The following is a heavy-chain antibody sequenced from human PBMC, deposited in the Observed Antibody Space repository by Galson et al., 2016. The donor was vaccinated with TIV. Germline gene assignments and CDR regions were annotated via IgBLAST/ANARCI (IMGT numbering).Heavy chain of an antibody. J-gene: IGHJ6*02. Sequence: PALVKPTQTLTLTCTFSGFSLSTTKVGVAWVRQPPGEALEWLALIYWDDDKRYSPSLRSRLAISKDTSKNQVVLIMTSMDPVDTATYYCTHLPNMFYYGMAVWGQGTTVTVSS. CDR2: IYWDDDK. V-gene: IGHV2-5*02. D-gene: IGHD3-10*02. CDR1: GFSLSTTKVG. CDR3: THLPNMFYYGMAV.